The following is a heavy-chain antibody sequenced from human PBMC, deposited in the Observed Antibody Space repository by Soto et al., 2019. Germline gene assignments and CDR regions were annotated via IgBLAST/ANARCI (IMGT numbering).Heavy chain of an antibody. D-gene: IGHD2-15*01. CDR2: IIPIFGTA. Sequence: ASVKVSCKASGGTFSSYAISWVRQAPGQGLEWMGGIIPIFGTANYAQKFQGRVTITADESTSTAYMELSSLRSEDTAVYYCARDTGYCSGGSCYPQSYYYYGMDVWGQGTTVTV. J-gene: IGHJ6*02. CDR1: GGTFSSYA. V-gene: IGHV1-69*13. CDR3: ARDTGYCSGGSCYPQSYYYYGMDV.